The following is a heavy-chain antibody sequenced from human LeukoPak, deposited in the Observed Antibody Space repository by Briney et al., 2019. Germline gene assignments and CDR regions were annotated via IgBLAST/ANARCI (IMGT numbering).Heavy chain of an antibody. Sequence: GGSLRPSCAASGFTFSSSAMSWVRQAPGKGLEWVSFIVRSGDSTFYADSVKGRFAISRDNSKNTLYLQMNNLRAEDTAVYYCAKRDSSGSYYFDYWGQGTLVTVSS. CDR2: IVRSGDST. J-gene: IGHJ4*02. CDR3: AKRDSSGSYYFDY. D-gene: IGHD6-19*01. CDR1: GFTFSSSA. V-gene: IGHV3-23*01.